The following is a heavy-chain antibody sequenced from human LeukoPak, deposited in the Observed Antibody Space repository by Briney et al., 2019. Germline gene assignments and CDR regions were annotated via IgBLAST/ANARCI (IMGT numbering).Heavy chain of an antibody. CDR1: GGSISSNNW. J-gene: IGHJ4*02. V-gene: IGHV4-4*02. CDR3: ARGGGNSVYFDY. D-gene: IGHD4-23*01. CDR2: IYHSGST. Sequence: SETLSLTCAVSGGSISSNNWWSWVRQPPGKGLEWIGEIYHSGSTYYNPSLKSRVTISVDKSKNQFSLKLSSVTAADTAVYYCARGGGNSVYFDYWGQGTLVTVSS.